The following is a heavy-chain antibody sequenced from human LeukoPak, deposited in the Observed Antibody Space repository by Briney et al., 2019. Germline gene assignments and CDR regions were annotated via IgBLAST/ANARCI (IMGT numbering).Heavy chain of an antibody. J-gene: IGHJ5*02. Sequence: SETLSLTCTVSGGSISSYYWSWIRQPPGKGLEWIGYIYYSGSTNYNPSLKSRVTISVDTSKNQFSLKLSSVTAADTAVYYCARDVTYSSSWYWFDPWGQGTLVTVPS. CDR3: ARDVTYSSSWYWFDP. CDR1: GGSISSYY. V-gene: IGHV4-59*01. D-gene: IGHD6-13*01. CDR2: IYYSGST.